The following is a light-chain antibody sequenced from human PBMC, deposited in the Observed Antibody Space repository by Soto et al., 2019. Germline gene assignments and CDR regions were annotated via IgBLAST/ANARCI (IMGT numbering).Light chain of an antibody. CDR1: QSVTSSD. J-gene: IGKJ3*01. CDR2: GAS. Sequence: EIVLTQSPGTLSLSPGERATLSCRASQSVTSSDLAWYHQKPGQAPRLLIYGASSRATGIPHRFSGGGSGTEFTLTISRLEPEDFAVYYCQHYGSSPLFTFGPGTKVDIK. V-gene: IGKV3-20*01. CDR3: QHYGSSPLFT.